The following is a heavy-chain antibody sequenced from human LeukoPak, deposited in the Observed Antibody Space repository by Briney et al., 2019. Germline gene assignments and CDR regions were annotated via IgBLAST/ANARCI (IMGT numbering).Heavy chain of an antibody. Sequence: NVSCKASGGTFSSYAISWVRQAPGQGSEGMGVIYPGDSDTRYIPSFQGQVTISADKAISTAYLQWSSLKASATAMYYCARHVVRDGYNQVDYFDYWGQGTLVTVSS. CDR3: ARHVVRDGYNQVDYFDY. V-gene: IGHV5-51*01. CDR1: GGTFSSYA. J-gene: IGHJ4*02. D-gene: IGHD5-24*01. CDR2: IYPGDSDT.